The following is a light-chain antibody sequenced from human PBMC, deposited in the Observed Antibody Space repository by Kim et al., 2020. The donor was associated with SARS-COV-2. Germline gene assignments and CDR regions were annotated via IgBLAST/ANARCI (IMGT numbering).Light chain of an antibody. J-gene: IGLJ3*02. V-gene: IGLV2-14*01. CDR2: DVT. Sequence: QSALTQSASVSGSPGQSITVSCTGTISDVGNYNYVSWYQQHPGNAPKLLIYDVTKRPSGVSNRFSGSKSGNTASLTISGLQAEDEADYNCSSYTSSATWVFGGGTQLTVL. CDR1: ISDVGNYNY. CDR3: SSYTSSATWV.